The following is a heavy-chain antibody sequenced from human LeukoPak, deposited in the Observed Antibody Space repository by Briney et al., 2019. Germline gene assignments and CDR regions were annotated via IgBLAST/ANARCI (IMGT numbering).Heavy chain of an antibody. V-gene: IGHV1-2*02. CDR2: INPSSGGT. CDR1: GYTFTGYY. CDR3: ARDRSRYFDY. Sequence: ASVKVYCKTSGYTFTGYYMHWERQAPGQGLEWMGWINPSSGGTDYAQKFQGRVTMTRDTSISTVYMELSRLRSDDTAVYYCARDRSRYFDYWGQGTLVTVSS. J-gene: IGHJ4*02. D-gene: IGHD3-16*02.